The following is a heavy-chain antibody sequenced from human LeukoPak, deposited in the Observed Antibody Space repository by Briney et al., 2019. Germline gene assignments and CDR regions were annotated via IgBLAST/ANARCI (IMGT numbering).Heavy chain of an antibody. CDR2: IIPILGIA. J-gene: IGHJ4*02. V-gene: IGHV1-69*02. CDR3: ARGSFPDVGALLFDY. CDR1: GGTFSSYT. D-gene: IGHD1-26*01. Sequence: GASVKVSCKASGGTFSSYTISWVRQAPGQGLEWMGRIIPILGIANYAQKFQGRATITADKSTSTAYMELSSLGSEDTAVYYCARGSFPDVGALLFDYWGQGTLVTVSS.